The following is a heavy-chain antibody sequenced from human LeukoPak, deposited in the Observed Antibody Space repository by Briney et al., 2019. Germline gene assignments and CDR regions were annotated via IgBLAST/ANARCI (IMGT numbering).Heavy chain of an antibody. J-gene: IGHJ4*02. D-gene: IGHD3-22*01. CDR1: GGSISSYY. CDR3: ARGRHYYDSSGYYHTGEDYFDY. Sequence: SETLSLTCTVSGGSISSYYWSWIRPPPGKGLEWIGYIYYSGSTNYNPSLKSRVTISVDTSKNQFSLKLSSVTAADTAVYYCARGRHYYDSSGYYHTGEDYFDYWGQGTLVTVSS. CDR2: IYYSGST. V-gene: IGHV4-59*01.